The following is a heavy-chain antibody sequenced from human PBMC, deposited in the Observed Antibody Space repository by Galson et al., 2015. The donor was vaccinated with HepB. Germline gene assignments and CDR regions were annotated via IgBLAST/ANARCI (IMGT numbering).Heavy chain of an antibody. V-gene: IGHV1-46*03. CDR2: INPSGGST. D-gene: IGHD3-10*01. J-gene: IGHJ4*02. CDR1: GYTFTSYY. CDR3: ARAFTSNTITMAY. Sequence: SVKVSCKASGYTFTSYYMHWVRQAPGQGLEWMGIINPSGGSTGYAQKFQGRVTMTRDTSTSTVYMELSSLRSEDTAVYYCARAFTSNTITMAYWGQGTLVTVSS.